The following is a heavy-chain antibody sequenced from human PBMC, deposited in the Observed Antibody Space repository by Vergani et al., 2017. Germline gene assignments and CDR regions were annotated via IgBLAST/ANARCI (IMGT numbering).Heavy chain of an antibody. Sequence: QVQLVQSGAEVKKPGASVKVSCKASGYTFTDYFMHWVRQAPGQGLEWMGWINPNSGGTNYAQKFQGRVTMTRDTSISTAYMELSNLRSADTAVYYCARVGTSSNREYFDYWGQGTLVTVSS. V-gene: IGHV1-2*02. CDR1: GYTFTDYF. D-gene: IGHD2-2*01. CDR3: ARVGTSSNREYFDY. J-gene: IGHJ4*02. CDR2: INPNSGGT.